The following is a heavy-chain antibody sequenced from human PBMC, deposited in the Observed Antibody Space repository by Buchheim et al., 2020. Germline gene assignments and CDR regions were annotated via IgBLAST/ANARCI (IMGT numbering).Heavy chain of an antibody. CDR2: ISYDGSNK. D-gene: IGHD5-18*01. CDR1: GFTFSSYA. CDR3: ARDSIYGRRYSHGLDY. J-gene: IGHJ4*02. V-gene: IGHV3-30*04. Sequence: QVQLVESGGGVVQPGRSLRLSCAASGFTFSSYAMHWVRQAPGKGLEWVAVISYDGSNKYYADSVKGRFTISRDNSKNKLYLQMNSLRAEDTAVYYCARDSIYGRRYSHGLDYWGQGTL.